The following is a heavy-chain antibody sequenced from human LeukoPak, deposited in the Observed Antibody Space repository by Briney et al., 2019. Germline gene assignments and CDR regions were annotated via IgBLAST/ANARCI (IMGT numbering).Heavy chain of an antibody. CDR3: TSTWIQLWFDY. Sequence: GGSLKLSCAASGFTFSASAMHWVRQASGKGLEWVGRIRSKTNNYPTEYAASVKGRFTISRDDSKNTAYLQTDSLRTEDTAVYYCTSTWIQLWFDYWGQGTLVTVSS. CDR1: GFTFSASA. CDR2: IRSKTNNYPT. D-gene: IGHD5-18*01. V-gene: IGHV3-73*01. J-gene: IGHJ4*02.